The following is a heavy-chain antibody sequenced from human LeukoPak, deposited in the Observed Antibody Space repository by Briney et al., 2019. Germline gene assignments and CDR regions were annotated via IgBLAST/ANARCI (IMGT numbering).Heavy chain of an antibody. D-gene: IGHD2-15*01. CDR3: ARDKPYCSGGSCYSPYNWFDP. V-gene: IGHV1-18*01. J-gene: IGHJ5*02. Sequence: ASVKVSCKASGYTFTSYGISWVRQAPGQGLEWMGWISAYNGNTNYAQKLQGRVTMTTDTSTSTAYMELRSLRSDDTAVSYCARDKPYCSGGSCYSPYNWFDPWGQGTLVTVSS. CDR1: GYTFTSYG. CDR2: ISAYNGNT.